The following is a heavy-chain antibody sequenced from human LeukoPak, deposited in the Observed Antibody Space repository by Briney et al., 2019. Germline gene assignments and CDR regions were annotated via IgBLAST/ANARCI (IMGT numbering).Heavy chain of an antibody. CDR1: GFTFSSYA. Sequence: GGSLRLSCAASGFTFSSYAMSWVRQAPGKGLEWVSAISGSGGSTYYADSVKGRFTISRDNAKNSLYLQMNSLRAEDTAVYYCARSEQQLGAYWGQGTLVTVSS. CDR2: ISGSGGST. V-gene: IGHV3-23*01. J-gene: IGHJ4*02. CDR3: ARSEQQLGAY. D-gene: IGHD6-13*01.